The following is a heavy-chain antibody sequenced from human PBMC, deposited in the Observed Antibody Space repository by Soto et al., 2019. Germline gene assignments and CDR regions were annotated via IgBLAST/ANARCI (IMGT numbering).Heavy chain of an antibody. J-gene: IGHJ4*02. Sequence: GGSLRLSCAASAFTFISYGIHLLRHPPVKGSEWVAVVSFDGSTKRYADSVKGRFTVSRDNSKNTLYLQMNSLRAEDTAVYFCAKVKDIHRVATPYFDYWGQGTLVTVSS. V-gene: IGHV3-30*18. D-gene: IGHD5-12*01. CDR3: AKVKDIHRVATPYFDY. CDR2: VSFDGSTK. CDR1: AFTFISYG.